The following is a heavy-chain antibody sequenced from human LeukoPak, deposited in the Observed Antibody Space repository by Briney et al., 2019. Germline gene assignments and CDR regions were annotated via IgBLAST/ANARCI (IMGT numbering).Heavy chain of an antibody. Sequence: ASVKVSCKASGYTFTGYYMHWVRQAPGQGLEWMGWINPNSGGTNYAQKFQGRVTMTRDTSISTACMELSRLRSDDTAVYYCARQNCSSTSCVLGDFDYWGQGTLVTVSS. CDR2: INPNSGGT. CDR1: GYTFTGYY. V-gene: IGHV1-2*02. D-gene: IGHD2-2*01. J-gene: IGHJ4*02. CDR3: ARQNCSSTSCVLGDFDY.